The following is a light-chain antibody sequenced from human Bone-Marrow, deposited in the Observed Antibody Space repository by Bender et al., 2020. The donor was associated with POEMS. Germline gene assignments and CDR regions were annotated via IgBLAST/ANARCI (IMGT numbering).Light chain of an antibody. CDR1: SSNIGAHA. CDR3: AVWDDSLNGWV. CDR2: SSH. V-gene: IGLV1-44*01. J-gene: IGLJ3*02. Sequence: QSVLTQPPSVSGAPGQRVTISCSGGSSNIGAHAVNWYQHLPGTAHKLLIYSSHRRPSEVPDRFSGSRSGTSASLAISGLQSEDEADYYCAVWDDSLNGWVFGGGTKLTVL.